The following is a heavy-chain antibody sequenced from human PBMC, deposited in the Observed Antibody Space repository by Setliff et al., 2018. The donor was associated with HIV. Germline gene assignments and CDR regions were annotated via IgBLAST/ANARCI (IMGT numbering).Heavy chain of an antibody. CDR1: GASSDSYY. D-gene: IGHD7-27*01. J-gene: IGHJ4*02. Sequence: KPSETLSLTCTVSGASSDSYYWGWVRQPPGKGLEWIGNIHFGGSTYYNPSLRGRVTIAVGASKQQFFLSLTSVTVADTAIYYCARPSLGIGGGSMFDYWGQGVLVTVSS. CDR2: IHFGGST. V-gene: IGHV4-39*01. CDR3: ARPSLGIGGGSMFDY.